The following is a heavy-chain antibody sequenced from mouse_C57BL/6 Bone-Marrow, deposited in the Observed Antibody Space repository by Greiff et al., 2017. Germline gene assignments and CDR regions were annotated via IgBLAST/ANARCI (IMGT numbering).Heavy chain of an antibody. D-gene: IGHD2-5*01. CDR1: GFNIKDDY. J-gene: IGHJ3*01. V-gene: IGHV14-4*01. CDR3: TTGYSNWFAY. Sequence: VQLKQSGAELVRPGASVKLSCTASGFNIKDDYMHWVKQRPEQGLEWIGWIDPENGDTEYASKFQGKATITADTSSNTAYLQLSSLTSEDTAVYYCTTGYSNWFAYWGQGTLVTVSA. CDR2: IDPENGDT.